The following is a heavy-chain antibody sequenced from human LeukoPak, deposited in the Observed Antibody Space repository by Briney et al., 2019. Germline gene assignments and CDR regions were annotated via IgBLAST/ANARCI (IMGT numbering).Heavy chain of an antibody. V-gene: IGHV4-34*01. Sequence: SETLSLTCAVYGGSFSGYYWSWIRQPPGKGLEWIGEINHSGSTNYNPSLKSRVTISVDTSKNQFSLKLSSVTAADTAVYYCAXXXXSGSAARHFDYWGQGTLVTVSS. CDR2: INHSGST. J-gene: IGHJ4*02. D-gene: IGHD3-10*01. CDR1: GGSFSGYY. CDR3: AXXXXSGSAARHFDY.